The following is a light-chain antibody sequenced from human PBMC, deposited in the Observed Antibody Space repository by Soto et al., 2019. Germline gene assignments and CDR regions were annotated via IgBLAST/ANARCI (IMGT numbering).Light chain of an antibody. J-gene: IGLJ3*02. CDR3: TSFTSSTTQV. V-gene: IGLV2-14*01. CDR2: EVD. CDR1: SGDVGGYNY. Sequence: QSALTQPASVSGSPGQSITISCAGTSGDVGGYNYVSWYQHHPGKAPKLVIYEVDDRPSGVSNRFSGSKSGITASLTISGLQAEDESDYYCTSFTSSTTQVFGAGTKLTVL.